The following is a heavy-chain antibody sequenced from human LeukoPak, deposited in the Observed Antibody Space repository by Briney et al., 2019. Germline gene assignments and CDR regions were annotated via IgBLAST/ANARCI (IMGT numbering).Heavy chain of an antibody. CDR1: GFTFSSYG. V-gene: IGHV3-30*03. Sequence: GGSLRLSCAASGFTFSSYGMHWVRQAPVKGLEWVAVISYDGSNKYYADSVKGRITTSRDNSKNTLHLQMNSLRAEDTAVYYCASALNYYGPFDYWGQGTLVTVSS. D-gene: IGHD3-10*01. CDR3: ASALNYYGPFDY. J-gene: IGHJ4*02. CDR2: ISYDGSNK.